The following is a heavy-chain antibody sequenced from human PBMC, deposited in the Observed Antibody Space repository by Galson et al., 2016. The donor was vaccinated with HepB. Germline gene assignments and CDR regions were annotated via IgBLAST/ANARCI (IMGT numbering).Heavy chain of an antibody. V-gene: IGHV3-23*01. J-gene: IGHJ4*02. D-gene: IGHD1-1*01. CDR2: ISGSGDRR. Sequence: SLRLSCAASGFTFSRYAMSWVRQAPGKGLEWVSVISGSGDRRYYADSVKGRFIISRDNSKNTVYLQMNSLRDEDTAVYYCAKGRTGTTGPVEYWGQGTLVTVSS. CDR3: AKGRTGTTGPVEY. CDR1: GFTFSRYA.